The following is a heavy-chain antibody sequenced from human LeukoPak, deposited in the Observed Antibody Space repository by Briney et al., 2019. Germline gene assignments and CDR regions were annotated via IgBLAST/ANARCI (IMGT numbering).Heavy chain of an antibody. J-gene: IGHJ4*02. CDR1: VYTLTELS. V-gene: IGHV1-24*01. CDR3: ATAPKYSSGWFYFDY. CDR2: FDPEDGET. D-gene: IGHD6-19*01. Sequence: ASVKVSCKVSVYTLTELSMHWVRQAPGKGLEWMGGFDPEDGETIYAQKFQGRVTMTEDTSTDTAYMELSSLRSEDTAVYYCATAPKYSSGWFYFDYWGQGTLVTVSS.